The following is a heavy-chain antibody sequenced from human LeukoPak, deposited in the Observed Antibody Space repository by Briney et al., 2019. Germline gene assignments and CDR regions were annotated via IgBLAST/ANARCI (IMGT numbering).Heavy chain of an antibody. V-gene: IGHV3-21*01. J-gene: IGHJ4*02. CDR3: ARLRRNSDRSDFFYYYDH. CDR2: VNTVSSYI. Sequence: SGGSLRLSCAASGFTFSDCSMNWVRQAPGKGLEWVASVNTVSSYIYYADSMRGRFTISRDNAKNSLFLQMNSLRAEDTAVYYCARLRRNSDRSDFFYYYDHWGQGTLVTVSS. D-gene: IGHD3-22*01. CDR1: GFTFSDCS.